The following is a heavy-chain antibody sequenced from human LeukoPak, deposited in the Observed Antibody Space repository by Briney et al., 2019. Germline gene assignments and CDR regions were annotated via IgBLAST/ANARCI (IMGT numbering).Heavy chain of an antibody. V-gene: IGHV4-34*01. Sequence: SETLSLTCGVNGGSFSRYHWSWIRQPPGKGLEWIGEVNHSGSANYNPSLKSRVTISVETSNAHFSLKLSSVIAADTAVYYCARLRPMATTGSVHRPYVMDVWGKGTTVTVSS. J-gene: IGHJ6*04. CDR1: GGSFSRYH. CDR3: ARLRPMATTGSVHRPYVMDV. CDR2: VNHSGSA. D-gene: IGHD1-1*01.